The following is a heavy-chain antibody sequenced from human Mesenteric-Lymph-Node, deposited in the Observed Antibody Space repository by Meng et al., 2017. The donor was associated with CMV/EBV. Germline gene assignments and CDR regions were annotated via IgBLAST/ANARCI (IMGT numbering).Heavy chain of an antibody. CDR2: ISPYNGKT. J-gene: IGHJ5*02. V-gene: IGHV1-18*01. D-gene: IGHD1-26*01. Sequence: ASVKVSCKASGYNLKSYGISWVRQAPGQGLEWMAWISPYNGKTTYAQKFQGRVTMTTDTSTSTAYMELRSLRSDDTAVYYCARWEEFDPWGQGTLVTVSS. CDR3: ARWEEFDP. CDR1: GYNLKSYG.